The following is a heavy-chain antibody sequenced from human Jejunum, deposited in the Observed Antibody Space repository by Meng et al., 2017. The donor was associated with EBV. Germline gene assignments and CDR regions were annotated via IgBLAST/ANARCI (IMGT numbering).Heavy chain of an antibody. V-gene: IGHV4-4*02. CDR2: IYYTGRT. Sequence: VQLLESGPGLVPPSGPLPLPCAVSGASISSSHWWSWVRQAPGEGLEWIGEIYYTGRTNYNPSLKSRVSMSIDKSKNQFSLNLNSVTVADTAVYYCATSMSGYSYGYSWGQGTLVTVSS. D-gene: IGHD5-12*01. CDR1: GASISSSHW. J-gene: IGHJ5*02. CDR3: ATSMSGYSYGYS.